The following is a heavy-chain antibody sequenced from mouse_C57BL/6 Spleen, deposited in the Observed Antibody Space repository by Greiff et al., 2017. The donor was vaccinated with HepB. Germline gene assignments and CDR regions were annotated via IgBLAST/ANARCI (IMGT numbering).Heavy chain of an antibody. CDR2: IDPSDSYT. D-gene: IGHD1-1*01. CDR1: GYTFTSYW. V-gene: IGHV1-59*01. J-gene: IGHJ4*01. CDR3: ARRGDYYGSSYSIMDY. Sequence: QVQLQQPGAELVRPGTSVKLSCKASGYTFTSYWMHWVKQRPGQGLEWIGVIDPSDSYTNYNQKFKGKATLTVDTSSSTAYMQLSSLTSEDSAVYYCARRGDYYGSSYSIMDYWGQGTSVTVSS.